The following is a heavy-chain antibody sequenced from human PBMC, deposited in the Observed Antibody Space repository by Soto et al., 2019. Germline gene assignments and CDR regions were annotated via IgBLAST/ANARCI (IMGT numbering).Heavy chain of an antibody. V-gene: IGHV4-30-2*01. CDR2: IYHSGYT. J-gene: IGHJ5*02. CDR3: ARDQLEGNWFDP. Sequence: QLQLQESGSGLVKPSQTLSLTCTVSGGSFSSGGYAWNWIRQAPGKGLEWIGYIYHSGYTLYNPSLTGRVTISVDKSKNHFSLNLTSVTAADTAVYYCARDQLEGNWFDPWGQGTLVTVSS. CDR1: GGSFSSGGYA. D-gene: IGHD1-1*01.